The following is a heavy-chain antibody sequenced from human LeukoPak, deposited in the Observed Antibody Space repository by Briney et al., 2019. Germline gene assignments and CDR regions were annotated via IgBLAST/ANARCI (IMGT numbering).Heavy chain of an antibody. Sequence: GGSLRLSCAASGFTFSSYAMSWVRQAPGKGLEWVSAISGSGGSTYYADSVKGRFTISRDNSKNTLYLQMNSLRDEDTAVYYCASSGSYRFDYWGQGTLVTVSS. V-gene: IGHV3-23*01. CDR2: ISGSGGST. CDR3: ASSGSYRFDY. J-gene: IGHJ4*02. CDR1: GFTFSSYA. D-gene: IGHD1-26*01.